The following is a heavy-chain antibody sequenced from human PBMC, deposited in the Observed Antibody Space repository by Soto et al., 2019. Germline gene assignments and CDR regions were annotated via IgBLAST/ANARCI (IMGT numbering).Heavy chain of an antibody. CDR3: ARDHQVERFLEWLFENNWFDP. V-gene: IGHV1-18*01. CDR1: GYTFTSYG. D-gene: IGHD3-3*01. CDR2: ISAYNGNT. J-gene: IGHJ5*02. Sequence: ASVKVSCKASGYTFTSYGISWVRQAPGPGLEWMGWISAYNGNTNYAQKLQGRVTMTTDTSTSTAYMELRSLRSDDTAVYYCARDHQVERFLEWLFENNWFDPWGQEPWSPSPQ.